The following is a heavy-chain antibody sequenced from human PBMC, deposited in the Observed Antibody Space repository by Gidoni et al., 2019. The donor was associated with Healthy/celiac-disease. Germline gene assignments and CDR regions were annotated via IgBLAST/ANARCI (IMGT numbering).Heavy chain of an antibody. J-gene: IGHJ5*02. Sequence: QVQLVQSGAEVKKPGASVKVSCKAYGYTFTSYYMHWGRHAPGQGPEWMGIINPSGGSTSYAQKFQGRVTMTRDTSTTTVYMELSSLRSEDTAVYYCAREGKSDPNNWFDPWGQGPLVTVSS. CDR3: AREGKSDPNNWFDP. V-gene: IGHV1-46*01. CDR2: INPSGGST. CDR1: GYTFTSYY.